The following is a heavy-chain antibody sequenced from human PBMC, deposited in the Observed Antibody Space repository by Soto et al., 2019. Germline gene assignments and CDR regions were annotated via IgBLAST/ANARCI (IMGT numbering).Heavy chain of an antibody. CDR1: GGSISSYY. Sequence: SETLSLTCTVSGGSISSYYWSWIRQPPGKGLQWIGYIYNTGSTNYNPSLESRVTISVDTSKNQFSLKLSSVTAADTAVYYCARYNEYSGFDVFDYWGQGALVTVS. CDR3: ARYNEYSGFDVFDY. J-gene: IGHJ4*02. V-gene: IGHV4-59*01. D-gene: IGHD5-12*01. CDR2: IYNTGST.